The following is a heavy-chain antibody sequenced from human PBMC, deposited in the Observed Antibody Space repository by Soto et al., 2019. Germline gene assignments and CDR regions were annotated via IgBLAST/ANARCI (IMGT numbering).Heavy chain of an antibody. D-gene: IGHD5-18*01. CDR3: ACIFSGGYGYGFYYYGMDV. CDR1: GGSISSSSYY. CDR2: IYYSGST. J-gene: IGHJ6*02. V-gene: IGHV4-39*01. Sequence: QLQLQESGPGLVKPSETLSLTCTVSGGSISSSSYYWGWIRQPPGKGLEWIGSIYYSGSTYYNPSLKRRVTLSVDTSKNQFSLKLSSVTAADTAVYYCACIFSGGYGYGFYYYGMDVWGQGTTVTVSS.